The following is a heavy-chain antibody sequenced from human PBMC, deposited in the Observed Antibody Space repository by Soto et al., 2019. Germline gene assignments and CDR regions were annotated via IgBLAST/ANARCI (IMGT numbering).Heavy chain of an antibody. CDR1: GSTFSSYA. CDR2: IIGSGGST. J-gene: IGHJ6*02. Sequence: GGSLRLSCAVSGSTFSSYAMSWVRQAPGKGLEWVSAIIGSGGSTYYADSVKGRFTISRDNSRNTLYLQMNSLRAEDTAVYYCAGGRTVVTPYHYYYGMDVWGQGTTVTVSS. D-gene: IGHD2-2*01. CDR3: AGGRTVVTPYHYYYGMDV. V-gene: IGHV3-23*01.